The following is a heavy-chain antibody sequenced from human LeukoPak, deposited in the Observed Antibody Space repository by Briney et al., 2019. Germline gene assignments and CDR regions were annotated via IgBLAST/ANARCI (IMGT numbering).Heavy chain of an antibody. J-gene: IGHJ4*02. CDR2: IKQDGSEK. CDR3: ARDYYDSSGYYRYYFDY. CDR1: GFTFSSYW. D-gene: IGHD3-22*01. Sequence: GGSLRLSCAASGFTFSSYWMSWVRQAPGKGLEWVTNIKQDGSEKYYVDSVKGRFTISRDNAKNSLYLQMNSLRAEDTAVYYCARDYYDSSGYYRYYFDYWGQGTLVPSPQ. V-gene: IGHV3-7*01.